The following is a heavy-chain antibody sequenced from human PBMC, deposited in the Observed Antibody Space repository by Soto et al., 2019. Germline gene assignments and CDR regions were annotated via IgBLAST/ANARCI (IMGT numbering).Heavy chain of an antibody. CDR1: GFPFSSYW. CDR2: IKEDGSEK. CDR3: ATSPYPSYYYYGMDV. Sequence: GGALNLSCAASGFPFSSYWMSWVRKAPGKGLEWVANIKEDGSEKYYVDSVKGRFTISRASAKNSLFLQMNSLRAEDTAVYYCATSPYPSYYYYGMDVWGQGTTVTVSS. V-gene: IGHV3-7*03. J-gene: IGHJ6*02.